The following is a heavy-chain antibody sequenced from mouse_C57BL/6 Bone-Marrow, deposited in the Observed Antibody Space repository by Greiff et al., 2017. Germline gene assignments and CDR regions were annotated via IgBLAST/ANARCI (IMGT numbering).Heavy chain of an antibody. CDR1: GYSITSGYY. J-gene: IGHJ4*01. V-gene: IGHV3-6*01. CDR3: ARRTTYYAMDY. CDR2: ISYDGSN. D-gene: IGHD6-1*01. Sequence: EVQRVESGPGLVKPSQSLSLTCSVTGYSITSGYYWNWIRQFPGNKLEWMGYISYDGSNNYNPSLKNRISITRDTSKNQFFLKLNSVTTEDTATYYCARRTTYYAMDYWGQGTSVTVSS.